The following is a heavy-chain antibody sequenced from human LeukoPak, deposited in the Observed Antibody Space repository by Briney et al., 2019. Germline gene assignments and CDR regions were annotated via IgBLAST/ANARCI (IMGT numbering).Heavy chain of an antibody. CDR3: AKSYCSSTSCYGAFDI. V-gene: IGHV3-23*01. J-gene: IGHJ3*02. D-gene: IGHD2-2*01. Sequence: GSLRVSCAASGFTFSSHAMSWVRQAPGKGLEWVSAISSGGGSTYYADSVKGRFTISRDNSKNTLYLQMNSLRAEDTAVYYCAKSYCSSTSCYGAFDIWGQGTMVTVSS. CDR1: GFTFSSHA. CDR2: ISSGGGST.